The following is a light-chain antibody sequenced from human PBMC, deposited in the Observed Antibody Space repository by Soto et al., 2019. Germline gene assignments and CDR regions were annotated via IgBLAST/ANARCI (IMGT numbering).Light chain of an antibody. CDR1: QSVSNY. J-gene: IGKJ4*01. V-gene: IGKV3-11*01. Sequence: EIVLTQSPATLSLSPGERATLSCRASQSVSNYLAWYQQKPGQAPRLLIYDASNRATGIPARFSGSGSGTDFTLTISSLEPEDVAVYYCQQSSDWPPLTFGGGTKVEIK. CDR2: DAS. CDR3: QQSSDWPPLT.